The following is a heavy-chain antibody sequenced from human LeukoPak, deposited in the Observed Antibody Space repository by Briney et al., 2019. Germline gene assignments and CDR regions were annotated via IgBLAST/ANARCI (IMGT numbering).Heavy chain of an antibody. CDR2: IYYSGST. D-gene: IGHD2-2*01. Sequence: SQTLSLTCTVSGGSISSGDYYWSWIRQPPGKGLKWMGYIYYSGSTYYNPSLKSRVTISVDTSKNQFSLKLSSVTAADTAVYYCAGERNIVVVPAYINWFDPWGQGTLVTVSS. J-gene: IGHJ5*02. CDR3: AGERNIVVVPAYINWFDP. V-gene: IGHV4-30-4*01. CDR1: GGSISSGDYY.